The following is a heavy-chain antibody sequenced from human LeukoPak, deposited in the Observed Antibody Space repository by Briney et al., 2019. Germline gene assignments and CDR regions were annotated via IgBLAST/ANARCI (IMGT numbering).Heavy chain of an antibody. Sequence: SVKVSCKASGGTFSSYAISWVRQAPGQGLEWMGGVIPIFGTANYAQKFQGRVTITTDESTSTAYMELSSLRSEDTAVYYCARGGKTYYDFWSGYSNWGQGTLVTVSS. D-gene: IGHD3-3*01. CDR1: GGTFSSYA. J-gene: IGHJ4*02. V-gene: IGHV1-69*05. CDR2: VIPIFGTA. CDR3: ARGGKTYYDFWSGYSN.